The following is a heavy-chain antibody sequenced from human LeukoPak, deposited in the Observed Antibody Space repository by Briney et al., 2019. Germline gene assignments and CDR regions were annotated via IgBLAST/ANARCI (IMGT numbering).Heavy chain of an antibody. Sequence: KVSCKASGYTFTSYWIGWVRQMPGKGLERMGIIYPGDSDTRYSPSFQGQVTISADKSISTAYLQWSSLKASDTAMYYCASLGVGATSSYDYWGQGTLVTVSS. CDR2: IYPGDSDT. V-gene: IGHV5-51*01. CDR3: ASLGVGATSSYDY. CDR1: GYTFTSYW. D-gene: IGHD1-26*01. J-gene: IGHJ4*02.